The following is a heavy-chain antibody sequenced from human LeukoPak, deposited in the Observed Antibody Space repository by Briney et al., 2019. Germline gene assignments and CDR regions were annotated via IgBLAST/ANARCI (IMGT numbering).Heavy chain of an antibody. CDR2: IYHNGTT. V-gene: IGHV4-4*02. Sequence: SETLSLTCAVSGGSISTGNWWTWVRQSPGKGLEWLGEIYHNGTTKYNPSLKSRVTISIENSKNHFSLRLTSLTAADTAVYYCAREGSRRLYMDVWGRGTTITVSS. D-gene: IGHD2-15*01. CDR1: GGSISTGNW. CDR3: AREGSRRLYMDV. J-gene: IGHJ6*03.